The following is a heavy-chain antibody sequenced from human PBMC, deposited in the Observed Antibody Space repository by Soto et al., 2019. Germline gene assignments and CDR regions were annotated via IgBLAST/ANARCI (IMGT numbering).Heavy chain of an antibody. CDR2: LGAADDP. J-gene: IGHJ6*02. Sequence: PVGSLRLSCAASAFTLSADDMHRVRQPNGKGLEWVSALGAADDPYYLGSVKGRFTISRENAKNSLYLQMNNLRAGDTAVYYCARAYSGRLPRRADYYYAMDVWGQGTTVTVSS. CDR3: ARAYSGRLPRRADYYYAMDV. V-gene: IGHV3-13*05. D-gene: IGHD2-15*01. CDR1: AFTLSADD.